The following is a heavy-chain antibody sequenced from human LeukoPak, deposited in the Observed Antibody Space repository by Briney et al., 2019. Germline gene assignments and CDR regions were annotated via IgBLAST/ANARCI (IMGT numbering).Heavy chain of an antibody. V-gene: IGHV4-34*01. Sequence: PSETLSLTCVVYGGSFSGYYWSWIRQPPGKGLEWIGKINHSGSTNYNPSLKSRVTISVDTSKNQFSLKLSSVTAADTAVYYCARPQRFYCSGGSCYSVSFDYWGQGTLVTVSS. D-gene: IGHD2-15*01. CDR1: GGSFSGYY. CDR3: ARPQRFYCSGGSCYSVSFDY. CDR2: INHSGST. J-gene: IGHJ4*02.